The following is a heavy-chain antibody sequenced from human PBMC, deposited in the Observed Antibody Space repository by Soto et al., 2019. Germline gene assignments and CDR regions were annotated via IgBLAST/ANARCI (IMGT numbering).Heavy chain of an antibody. CDR1: GYTFTSYG. D-gene: IGHD6-13*01. CDR3: AKDIAAAGTLHFDY. J-gene: IGHJ4*02. V-gene: IGHV1-18*01. Sequence: ASVKVSCKASGYTFTSYGISWVRQAPGQGLEWMGWISAYNGNTNYAQKLQGRVTMTTDTSTSTAYMELRSLRSDDTAVYYCAKDIAAAGTLHFDYWGQGTLVTVSS. CDR2: ISAYNGNT.